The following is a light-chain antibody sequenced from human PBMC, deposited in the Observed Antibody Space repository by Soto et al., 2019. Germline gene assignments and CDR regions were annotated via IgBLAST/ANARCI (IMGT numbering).Light chain of an antibody. J-gene: IGKJ4*01. Sequence: DIQMTQSPSTLSASVGDRVTITCRASQSISFWLAWYQQKPGKAPNLLIYKASSLQSGVPSRFSGSGSGTEFTLTISSLQPDDFAIYYCQHYLNYPLTFGGGTKVDNK. CDR3: QHYLNYPLT. CDR1: QSISFW. V-gene: IGKV1-5*03. CDR2: KAS.